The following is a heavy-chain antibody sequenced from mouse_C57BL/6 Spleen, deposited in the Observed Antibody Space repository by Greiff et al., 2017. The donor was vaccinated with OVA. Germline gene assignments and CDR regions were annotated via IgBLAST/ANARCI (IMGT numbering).Heavy chain of an antibody. CDR2: ISGGGGNT. J-gene: IGHJ2*01. V-gene: IGHV5-9*04. D-gene: IGHD4-1*01. Sequence: DVQLVESGGGLVKPGGSLKLSCAASGFTFSSYTMSWVRQTPEQRLEWVATISGGGGNTYYPDSVKGRFTISRDNAKNTLYLQMSSLRSEDTAVYYCARANWDYFDYWGQGTTLTVSS. CDR3: ARANWDYFDY. CDR1: GFTFSSYT.